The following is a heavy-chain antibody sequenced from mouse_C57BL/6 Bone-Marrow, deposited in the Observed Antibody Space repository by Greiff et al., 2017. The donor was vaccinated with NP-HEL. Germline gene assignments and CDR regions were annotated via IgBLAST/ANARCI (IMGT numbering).Heavy chain of an antibody. CDR3: ARPLYYYGSSYGFDY. V-gene: IGHV1-64*01. CDR1: GYTFTSYW. Sequence: QVHVKQPGAELVKPGASVKLSCKASGYTFTSYWMHWVKQRPGQGLEWIGMIHPNSGSTNYNEKFKSKATLTVDKSSSTAYMQLSSLTSEDSAVYYCARPLYYYGSSYGFDYWGQGTTLTVSS. D-gene: IGHD1-1*01. CDR2: IHPNSGST. J-gene: IGHJ2*01.